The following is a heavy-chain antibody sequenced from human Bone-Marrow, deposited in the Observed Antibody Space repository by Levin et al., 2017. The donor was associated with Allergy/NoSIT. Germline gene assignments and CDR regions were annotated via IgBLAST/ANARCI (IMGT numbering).Heavy chain of an antibody. V-gene: IGHV3-74*01. D-gene: IGHD4-17*01. Sequence: GESLKISCAASGFTFSSYWMHWVRQAPGKGLVWVSRINSDGSSTSYADSVKGRFTISRDNAKNTLYLQMNSLRAEDTAVYYCARENYGDPVYYYYGMDGWGQGTTVTVSS. CDR2: INSDGSST. CDR3: ARENYGDPVYYYYGMDG. CDR1: GFTFSSYW. J-gene: IGHJ6*02.